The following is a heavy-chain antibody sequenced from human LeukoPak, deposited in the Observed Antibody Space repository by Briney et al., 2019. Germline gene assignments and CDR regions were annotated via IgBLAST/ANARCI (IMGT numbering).Heavy chain of an antibody. V-gene: IGHV1-8*01. CDR2: MNPNSGNT. D-gene: IGHD6-13*01. Sequence: GASVKVSCKASGYTFTSYDINWVRQATGQGLEWMGWMNPNSGNTGYAQKFQGRVTMTRNTSISTAYMELSSLRTEDTAGYYCARGRVGIETDGTRRRSYYYMDVWGKGTTVTVSS. CDR3: ARGRVGIETDGTRRRSYYYMDV. CDR1: GYTFTSYD. J-gene: IGHJ6*03.